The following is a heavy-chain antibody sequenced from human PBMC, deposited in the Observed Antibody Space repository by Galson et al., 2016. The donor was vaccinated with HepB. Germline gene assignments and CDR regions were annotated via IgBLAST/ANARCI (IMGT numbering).Heavy chain of an antibody. J-gene: IGHJ6*03. CDR2: IHSRGST. CDR1: GGSISGYH. D-gene: IGHD3-10*01. CDR3: ATSSRHYYYYMDV. Sequence: SETLSLTCTVSGGSISGYHWTWIRQTPGKGLAWIGYIHSRGSTDYNPSLRSRVTISLDTSKNQFSLRLTSVTAVDTAVYYCATSSRHYYYYMDVWGKGTTVTVSS. V-gene: IGHV4-59*01.